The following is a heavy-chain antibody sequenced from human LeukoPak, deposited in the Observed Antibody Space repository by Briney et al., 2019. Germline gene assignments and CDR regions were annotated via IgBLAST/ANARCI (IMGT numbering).Heavy chain of an antibody. CDR3: AKDHSSSWYSHFDY. Sequence: AGGSLRLSCAASGFTFSSYAMSWVRQAPGKGLEWVSAISGSGGSTYYADSVKGRFTISTDNSKNTLYLQMNSLRAEDTAVYYCAKDHSSSWYSHFDYWGQGTLVTVSS. J-gene: IGHJ4*02. V-gene: IGHV3-23*01. CDR1: GFTFSSYA. CDR2: ISGSGGST. D-gene: IGHD6-13*01.